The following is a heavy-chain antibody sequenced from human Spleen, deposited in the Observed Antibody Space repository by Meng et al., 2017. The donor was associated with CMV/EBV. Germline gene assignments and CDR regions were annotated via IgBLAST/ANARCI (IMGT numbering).Heavy chain of an antibody. Sequence: ASVKVSCKASGYTFTSYDINWVRQAPGQGLEWMGIINPSGGSTSYAQKFQGRVTMTRDTSTSTVYMELSSLRSEDTAVYYCARGYCTNGVCPYYYYGMDVWGQGATVTVSS. CDR1: GYTFTSYD. D-gene: IGHD2-8*01. V-gene: IGHV1-46*01. J-gene: IGHJ6*02. CDR3: ARGYCTNGVCPYYYYGMDV. CDR2: INPSGGST.